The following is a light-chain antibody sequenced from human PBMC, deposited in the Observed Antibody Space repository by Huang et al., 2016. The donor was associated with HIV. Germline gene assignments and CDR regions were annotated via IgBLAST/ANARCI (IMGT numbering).Light chain of an antibody. CDR1: HDIRTF. CDR3: QKYDTAPRT. Sequence: DIEMTQSPPSLSASIGDRVTLTCRAGHDIRTFLAWYQQKPGSPPKLLIYGASIVQSGVPSRFSGSGSGTDFTLTINSLQPEDVANYYCQKYDTAPRTFGQGTKVEVK. CDR2: GAS. V-gene: IGKV1-27*01. J-gene: IGKJ1*01.